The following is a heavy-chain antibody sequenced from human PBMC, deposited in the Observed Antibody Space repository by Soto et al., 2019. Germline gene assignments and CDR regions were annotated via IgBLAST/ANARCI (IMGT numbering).Heavy chain of an antibody. D-gene: IGHD3-22*01. CDR2: ISYDGSNK. Sequence: PGGSLRLSCAASGFTFSSYAMHWVRQAPGKGLEWVAVISYDGSNKYYADSVKGRFTISRDNSKNTLYLQMNSLRAEDTAVYYCAREDYDSSGYYPRAFDIWGQGTMVTV. J-gene: IGHJ3*02. V-gene: IGHV3-30-3*01. CDR1: GFTFSSYA. CDR3: AREDYDSSGYYPRAFDI.